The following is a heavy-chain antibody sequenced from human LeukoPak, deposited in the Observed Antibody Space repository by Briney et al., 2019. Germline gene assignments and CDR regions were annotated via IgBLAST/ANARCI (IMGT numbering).Heavy chain of an antibody. CDR2: IYYSGST. D-gene: IGHD6-13*01. V-gene: IGHV4-59*01. Sequence: PSETLSLTCTVSGGSISGYYWGWIRQPPGKGLEWIGYIYYSGSTTHNPSLKSRVTVSVDTPKNQFSLKLSSVTAADTAVYYCARDKQPGDNWGRGTLVTVSS. CDR1: GGSISGYY. J-gene: IGHJ4*02. CDR3: ARDKQPGDN.